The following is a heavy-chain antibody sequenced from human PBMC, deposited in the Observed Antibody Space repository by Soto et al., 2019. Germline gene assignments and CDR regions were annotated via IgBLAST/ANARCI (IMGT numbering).Heavy chain of an antibody. CDR3: AKDRGWLQLKVYFDY. Sequence: QVQLVESGGGVVQPGRSLRLSCAASGFTFSSYGMHWVRQAPGKGLEWVAVISYDGSNKYYADSVKDRFTISRDNSKNTLYLQMNSLRAEDTAVYYCAKDRGWLQLKVYFDYWGQGTLVTVSS. CDR2: ISYDGSNK. J-gene: IGHJ4*02. V-gene: IGHV3-30*18. D-gene: IGHD5-12*01. CDR1: GFTFSSYG.